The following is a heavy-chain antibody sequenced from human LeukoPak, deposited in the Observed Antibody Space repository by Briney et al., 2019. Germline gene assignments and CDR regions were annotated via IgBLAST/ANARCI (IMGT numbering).Heavy chain of an antibody. CDR1: GFTVSSNY. D-gene: IGHD1-26*01. J-gene: IGHJ4*02. V-gene: IGHV3-66*01. CDR3: ARVSGSYFDAFDY. CDR2: IYSGGST. Sequence: GGSLRLSCAASGFTVSSNYISWVRQAPGKGLEWVSVIYSGGSTYYADSVKGRFTISRDNSKNTLYLQMNSLRAEDTAVYYCARVSGSYFDAFDYWGQGTLVTVSS.